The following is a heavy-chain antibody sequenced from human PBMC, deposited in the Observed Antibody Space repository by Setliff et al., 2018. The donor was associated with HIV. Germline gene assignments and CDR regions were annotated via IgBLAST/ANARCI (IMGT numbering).Heavy chain of an antibody. CDR1: GGSLSNYY. Sequence: PSETLSLTCGVNGGSLSNYYWSWIRQPPGKGLEWIGYIYYSGSTNYNPSLKSRVTISVDTSKNQFSLKLSSVTAADTAVYYCASTGGYSYGFFDSWGQGALVTVSS. J-gene: IGHJ4*02. D-gene: IGHD5-18*01. CDR3: ASTGGYSYGFFDS. V-gene: IGHV4-59*01. CDR2: IYYSGST.